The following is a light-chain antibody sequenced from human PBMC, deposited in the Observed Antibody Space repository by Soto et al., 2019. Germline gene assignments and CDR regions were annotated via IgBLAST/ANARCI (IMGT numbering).Light chain of an antibody. CDR1: SSDVGGYNY. CDR2: DVS. CDR3: CSYAGSYTYV. Sequence: QSVLTQRRAGYGSPGQSVTISCTGTSSDVGGYNYVSWYQQHPGKAPKLMIYDVSKRPSGVPDRFSGSKSGNTASLTISGLQAEDEADYYCCSYAGSYTYVFGTGTKVTVL. J-gene: IGLJ1*01. V-gene: IGLV2-11*01.